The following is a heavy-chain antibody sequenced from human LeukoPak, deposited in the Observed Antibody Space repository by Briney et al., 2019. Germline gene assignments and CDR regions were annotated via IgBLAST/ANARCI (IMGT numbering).Heavy chain of an antibody. Sequence: GGSLRLSCAASGFTFNNYNMNWVRQAPGKALEWVSSITSSGTYIFYADSVKGRFTISRDNAKNSLYLQINSMGPEDTAVYFCARDPYSGNYGSYYYYYMDVWGKGTTVTVSS. V-gene: IGHV3-21*01. CDR1: GFTFNNYN. CDR3: ARDPYSGNYGSYYYYYMDV. CDR2: ITSSGTYI. J-gene: IGHJ6*03. D-gene: IGHD3-22*01.